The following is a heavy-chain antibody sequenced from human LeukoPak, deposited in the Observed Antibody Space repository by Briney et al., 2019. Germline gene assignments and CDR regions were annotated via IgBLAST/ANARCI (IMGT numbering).Heavy chain of an antibody. CDR1: GGTFSSYA. CDR3: AREVSIRSYYYDSSGYYSDY. J-gene: IGHJ4*02. V-gene: IGHV1-69*04. CDR2: IIPILGIA. D-gene: IGHD3-22*01. Sequence: SVKVSCKASGGTFSSYAIRWVRQAPGQGLEWMGRIIPILGIANYAQKFQGRVTITADKSTSTAYMELSSLRSEDTAVYYCAREVSIRSYYYDSSGYYSDYWGQGTLVTVSS.